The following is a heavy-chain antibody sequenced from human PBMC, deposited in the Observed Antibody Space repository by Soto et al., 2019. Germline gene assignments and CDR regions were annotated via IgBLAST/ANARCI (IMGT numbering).Heavy chain of an antibody. D-gene: IGHD3-9*01. J-gene: IGHJ5*02. CDR2: ISAYNGNT. Sequence: GGSVKVCCKASGYTFTSYGISWVRQAPGQGLEWMGWISAYNGNTNYAQKLQGRVTMTTDTSTSTAYMELRSLRSDDTAVYYCARGTHILTGYYRFWFDPWGQGTLVTVSS. CDR1: GYTFTSYG. V-gene: IGHV1-18*01. CDR3: ARGTHILTGYYRFWFDP.